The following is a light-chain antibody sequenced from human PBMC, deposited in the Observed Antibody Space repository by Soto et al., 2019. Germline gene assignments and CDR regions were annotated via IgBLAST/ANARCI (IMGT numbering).Light chain of an antibody. J-gene: IGLJ2*01. V-gene: IGLV2-14*03. Sequence: QSALTQPASVSGSPGQSITISCTGTSSDIGAYNYVSWYQQHPGKAPKLIIYDVNIRPSGVSNRFSGSKSGNTASLTISGLQAEDEADYYCTSWTTSTTMIFGGGTKLPVL. CDR3: TSWTTSTTMI. CDR1: SSDIGAYNY. CDR2: DVN.